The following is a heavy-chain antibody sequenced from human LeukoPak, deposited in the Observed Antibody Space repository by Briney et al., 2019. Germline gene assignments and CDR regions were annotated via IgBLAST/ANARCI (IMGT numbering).Heavy chain of an antibody. V-gene: IGHV4-4*07. D-gene: IGHD3-3*01. CDR3: ARDGPSDFFDY. J-gene: IGHJ4*02. CDR2: IYTSGGT. Sequence: PSETLSLTCTVSGGSISSYYWSWIRQPAGKGLEWIGRIYTSGGTNYNPSLKSRVTISLDESKNQFSLKLSPVTAADTAVYYCARDGPSDFFDYWGQGTLVTVSS. CDR1: GGSISSYY.